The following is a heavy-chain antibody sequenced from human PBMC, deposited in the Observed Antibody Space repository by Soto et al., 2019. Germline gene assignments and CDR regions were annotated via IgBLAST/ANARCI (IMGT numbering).Heavy chain of an antibody. CDR1: GFTFSNYW. Sequence: GSLRLSCAASGFTFSNYWMHWVRQGPGKGLVWVSRVSTGGGTPSYADSVKGRFTISRDNAKNTLYLQMNSLRAEDTAVYYCARGRYYYYGMDVWGQGTTVTVSS. V-gene: IGHV3-74*01. J-gene: IGHJ6*02. CDR2: VSTGGGTP. CDR3: ARGRYYYYGMDV.